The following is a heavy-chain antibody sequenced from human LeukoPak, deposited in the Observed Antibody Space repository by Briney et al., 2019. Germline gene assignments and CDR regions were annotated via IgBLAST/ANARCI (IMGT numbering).Heavy chain of an antibody. CDR2: ISGSGGST. D-gene: IGHD5-12*01. J-gene: IGHJ4*02. V-gene: IGHV3-23*01. CDR3: AKDQRYSGYDCPFDY. CDR1: GFTFSDYY. Sequence: PGGSLRLSCAASGFTFSDYYMSWVRQAPGKGLEWVSAISGSGGSTYYADSVKGRFTISRDNSKNTLYLQMNSLRAEDTAVYYCAKDQRYSGYDCPFDYWCQGTLVTVSS.